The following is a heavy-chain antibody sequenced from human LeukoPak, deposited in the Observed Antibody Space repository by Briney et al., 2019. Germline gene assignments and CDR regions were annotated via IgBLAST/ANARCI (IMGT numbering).Heavy chain of an antibody. J-gene: IGHJ4*02. V-gene: IGHV4-59*08. CDR3: ARQGELAIDY. Sequence: PETLSLTCSVSGGSITNYYWSWIRQSPGKGLEWIGFIYNTGRTNYNPSLQSRVTMSIDTSKNQSSLKLSSVTAADTAVYYCARQGELAIDYWGQGTLVTVSS. CDR1: GGSITNYY. CDR2: IYNTGRT. D-gene: IGHD1-26*01.